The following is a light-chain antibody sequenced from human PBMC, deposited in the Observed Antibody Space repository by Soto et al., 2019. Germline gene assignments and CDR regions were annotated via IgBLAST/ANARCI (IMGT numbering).Light chain of an antibody. Sequence: DLQMTQSPSSLSASVGDRVTITCRASQSISSYLNWYQQKPGKAPKLLIYAASSLQSGVTSQFSGRRSGTDFTLNISSLQPEEFATYYCQQSYTTVFTVGPGTKVDIK. CDR1: QSISSY. CDR3: QQSYTTVFT. CDR2: AAS. V-gene: IGKV1-39*01. J-gene: IGKJ3*01.